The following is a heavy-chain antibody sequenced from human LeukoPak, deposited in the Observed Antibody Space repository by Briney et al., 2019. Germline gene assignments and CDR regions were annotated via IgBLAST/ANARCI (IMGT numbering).Heavy chain of an antibody. J-gene: IGHJ4*02. CDR1: GFTFSSYA. CDR2: ISGSGGST. D-gene: IGHD4-23*01. Sequence: GGSLRLSCAASGFTFSSYAMSWVRQAPGKGLEWVAAISGSGGSTYYEDSAKGRFTISRDNSKNTLYLQMNSLRAEDTAVYYCAKDPGGNSRGCYDYWGQGTLVTVSS. V-gene: IGHV3-23*01. CDR3: AKDPGGNSRGCYDY.